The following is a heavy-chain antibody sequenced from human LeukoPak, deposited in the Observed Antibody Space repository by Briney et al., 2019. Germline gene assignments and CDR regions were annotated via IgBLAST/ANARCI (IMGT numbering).Heavy chain of an antibody. Sequence: GGSLRLSCAASGFTFSSYEMNWVRQAPGKGLEWVSYISSSGSTIYYADSVKGRFTISRDNAKNSLYLQMNSLRAEDTAVYYCARDSSGSKAPDYWGQGTLVTVSS. CDR2: ISSSGSTI. CDR3: ARDSSGSKAPDY. CDR1: GFTFSSYE. V-gene: IGHV3-48*03. D-gene: IGHD3-22*01. J-gene: IGHJ4*02.